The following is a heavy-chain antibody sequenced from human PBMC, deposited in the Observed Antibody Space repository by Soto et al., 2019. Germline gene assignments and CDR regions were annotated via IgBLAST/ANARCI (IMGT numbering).Heavy chain of an antibody. D-gene: IGHD6-19*01. CDR2: MNVYNGHT. CDR3: ARDLSSGWFEH. CDR1: GYIFNNYA. V-gene: IGHV1-18*01. Sequence: QVQLVQSGAEVKKPGASVKVSCKDSGYIFNNYAISWVRQAPGQGLEWMGWMNVYNGHTKYAQKVQGRLTMNTDTSTSTAYMELMNLRSDDTAVYYYARDLSSGWFEHWGQGTLVTVSS. J-gene: IGHJ5*02.